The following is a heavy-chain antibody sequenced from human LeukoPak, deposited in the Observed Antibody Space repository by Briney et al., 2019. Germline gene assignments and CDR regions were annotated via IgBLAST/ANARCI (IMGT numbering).Heavy chain of an antibody. D-gene: IGHD6-13*01. V-gene: IGHV4-39*07. CDR3: ARGSGLAAAGRLDY. CDR2: INHSGST. CDR1: GGSISSSSYY. J-gene: IGHJ4*02. Sequence: SETLSLTCTVSGGSISSSSYYWSWIRQPPGKGLEWIGEINHSGSTNYNPSLKSRVTISIDTSKNQFSLKLSSVTAADTAVYYCARGSGLAAAGRLDYWGQGTLVTVSS.